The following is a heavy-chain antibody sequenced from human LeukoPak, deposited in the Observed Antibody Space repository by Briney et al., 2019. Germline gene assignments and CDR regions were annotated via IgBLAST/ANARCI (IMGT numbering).Heavy chain of an antibody. J-gene: IGHJ5*02. CDR1: GGSISSYY. D-gene: IGHD6-13*01. CDR2: IYTSGST. V-gene: IGHV4-4*07. Sequence: PSETLSLTCTVSGGSISSYYWSWIRQPAGKGLGWIGRIYTSGSTNYNPSLKSRVTMSVDTSKNQFSLKLSSATAADTAVYYCARERQQLVLARFDPWGQGTLVTVSS. CDR3: ARERQQLVLARFDP.